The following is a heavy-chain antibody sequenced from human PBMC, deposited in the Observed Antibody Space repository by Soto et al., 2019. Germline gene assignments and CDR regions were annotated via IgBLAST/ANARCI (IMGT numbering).Heavy chain of an antibody. CDR1: GGSFSIGSHY. J-gene: IGHJ4*02. V-gene: IGHV4-31*03. CDR2: IYNTGST. Sequence: QVQLQESGPGLVKPSQTLSLTCTVSGGSFSIGSHYWSWIRQHPGKGLEWIGYIYNTGSTYSNPSLKNRVTISVDTSKNQFSLKLTSVTAADTAVYYCARGLYGGDERIDYWGQGTLVTVSS. D-gene: IGHD2-21*02. CDR3: ARGLYGGDERIDY.